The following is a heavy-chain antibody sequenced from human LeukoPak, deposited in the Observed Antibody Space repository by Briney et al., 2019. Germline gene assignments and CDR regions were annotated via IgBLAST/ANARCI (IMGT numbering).Heavy chain of an antibody. Sequence: GESLKISCNGSGYSFTNYWIGWVRQMLGKGLEWMGIIYPGDSDTRYSPSLQGQVTISADKSISTAYLQWSSLKASDTAIYYCARLDCSGGNCYGLGYWGQGTLVTVSS. CDR2: IYPGDSDT. V-gene: IGHV5-51*01. CDR3: ARLDCSGGNCYGLGY. CDR1: GYSFTNYW. D-gene: IGHD2-15*01. J-gene: IGHJ4*02.